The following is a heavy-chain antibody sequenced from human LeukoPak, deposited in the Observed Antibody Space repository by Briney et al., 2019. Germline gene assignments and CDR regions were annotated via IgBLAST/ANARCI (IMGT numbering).Heavy chain of an antibody. J-gene: IGHJ4*02. V-gene: IGHV1-46*01. CDR2: INPRGGST. CDR3: ARVGVTAATADY. Sequence: ATVKVSCKASGYTFTSYFMHWMRQAPGQGPEWMGIINPRGGSTEYSHKFQGRLTMTSDTSTSTVYMELNSLRSEDAAVYFCARVGVTAATADYWGQGTLVTVSS. D-gene: IGHD6-25*01. CDR1: GYTFTSYF.